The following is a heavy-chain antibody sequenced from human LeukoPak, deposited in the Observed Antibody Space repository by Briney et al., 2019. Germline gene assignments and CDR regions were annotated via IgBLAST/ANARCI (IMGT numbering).Heavy chain of an antibody. CDR2: INHSGST. CDR1: GFTFSSYA. V-gene: IGHV4-34*01. J-gene: IGHJ5*02. CDR3: ARVRITIFGVARNWFDP. D-gene: IGHD3-3*01. Sequence: GSLRLSCAASGFTFSSYAMSWIRQPPGKGLEWIGEINHSGSTNYNPSLKSRVTISVDTSKNQSSLKLSSVTAADTAVYYCARVRITIFGVARNWFDPWGQGTLVTVSS.